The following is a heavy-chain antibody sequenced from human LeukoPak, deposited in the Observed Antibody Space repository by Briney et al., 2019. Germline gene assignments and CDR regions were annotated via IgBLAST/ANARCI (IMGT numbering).Heavy chain of an antibody. J-gene: IGHJ5*02. D-gene: IGHD2-2*01. CDR2: IYTSGST. CDR3: ARDIVVVPASNWFDP. CDR1: GGSISSGSYY. V-gene: IGHV4-61*02. Sequence: SETLSLTCTVSGGSISSGSYYWSWIRRPAGKGLEWIGRIYTSGSTKYNPSLKSRVTISVDTSKNQFSLKLSSVTAADTAVYYCARDIVVVPASNWFDPWGQGTLVTVSS.